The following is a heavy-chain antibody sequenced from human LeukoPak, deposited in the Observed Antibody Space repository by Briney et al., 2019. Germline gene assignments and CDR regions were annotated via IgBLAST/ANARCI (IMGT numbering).Heavy chain of an antibody. V-gene: IGHV4-30-4*01. Sequence: SQTLSLTCTVSGGSISSGDYYWSWIRQPPGKGLEWIGYIYYSGSSYYNPSLKSRVTISVDTSKNQFSLKLSSVTAADTAVYYCARGDFTEGNWFDPWGQGTLVTVSS. J-gene: IGHJ5*02. D-gene: IGHD2-21*02. CDR1: GGSISSGDYY. CDR2: IYYSGSS. CDR3: ARGDFTEGNWFDP.